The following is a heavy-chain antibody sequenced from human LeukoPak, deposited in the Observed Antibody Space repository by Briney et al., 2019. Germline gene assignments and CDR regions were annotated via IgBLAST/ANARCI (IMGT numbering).Heavy chain of an antibody. D-gene: IGHD3-10*01. V-gene: IGHV4-34*01. Sequence: SETLSLTCAVYSGSFSGYYWSWIRQPPGKGLEWIGEIYHSGSTNYNPSLKSRVTVSVDTSKNQFSLKLSSVTAADTAVYYCARGFATMVRGVVLDFWGQGTLVTVSS. J-gene: IGHJ4*02. CDR1: SGSFSGYY. CDR2: IYHSGST. CDR3: ARGFATMVRGVVLDF.